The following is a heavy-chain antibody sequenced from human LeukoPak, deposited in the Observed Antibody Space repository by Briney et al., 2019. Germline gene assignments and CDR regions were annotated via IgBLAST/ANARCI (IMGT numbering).Heavy chain of an antibody. CDR2: IIPIFGTA. CDR3: AREYSYGHKGRYDFDY. CDR1: GGTFTSYA. D-gene: IGHD5-18*01. J-gene: IGHJ4*02. Sequence: ASVKVSCKASGGTFTSYAISWVRQAPGQGLEWMGGIIPIFGTANYAQKCQGRVTIPADESTSTAYMELSSLRSEDTAVCYCAREYSYGHKGRYDFDYWGQGTLVTVSS. V-gene: IGHV1-69*13.